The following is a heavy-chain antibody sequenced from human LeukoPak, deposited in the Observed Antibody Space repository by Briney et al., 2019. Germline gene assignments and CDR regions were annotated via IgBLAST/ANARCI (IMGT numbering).Heavy chain of an antibody. CDR2: ISSSGSTI. D-gene: IGHD1-26*01. CDR3: AREGKGYDSGSYSGAFDI. Sequence: GGSLRLSCAASGFTFSSYEMNWVRQAPGKGLEWVSYISSSGSTIYYADSVKGRFTISRDNAKNSLYLQMNSLRAEDTAVYYCAREGKGYDSGSYSGAFDIWGLGTMVTVSS. CDR1: GFTFSSYE. J-gene: IGHJ3*02. V-gene: IGHV3-48*03.